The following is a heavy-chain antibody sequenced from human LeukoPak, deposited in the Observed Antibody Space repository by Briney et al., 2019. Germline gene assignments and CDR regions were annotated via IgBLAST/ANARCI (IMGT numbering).Heavy chain of an antibody. J-gene: IGHJ4*02. CDR1: GGSISSYY. Sequence: SETLSLTCTVSGGSISSYYWSWIRQPPGKGLERIGYIYYSGSTNYNPSLKSRVTISVDTSKNQFSLKLSSVTAADTAVYYCARGLRAAAGKIFYFDYWGQGTLVTVSS. CDR3: ARGLRAAAGKIFYFDY. D-gene: IGHD6-13*01. V-gene: IGHV4-59*01. CDR2: IYYSGST.